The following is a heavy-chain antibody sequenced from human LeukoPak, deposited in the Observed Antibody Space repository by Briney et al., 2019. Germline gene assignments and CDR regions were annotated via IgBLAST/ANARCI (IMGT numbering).Heavy chain of an antibody. CDR1: GGSISSGSYY. CDR2: IYTSGST. Sequence: SETLSLTCTVSGGSISSGSYYWSWIRQPAGKGLEWIGRIYTSGSTNYNPSLQSRVTISVDTSKNQFSLKLSSVTAADTAVYYCARNHPYYDFWSGYSVSMDVWGKGTTVTVSS. V-gene: IGHV4-61*02. D-gene: IGHD3-3*01. CDR3: ARNHPYYDFWSGYSVSMDV. J-gene: IGHJ6*04.